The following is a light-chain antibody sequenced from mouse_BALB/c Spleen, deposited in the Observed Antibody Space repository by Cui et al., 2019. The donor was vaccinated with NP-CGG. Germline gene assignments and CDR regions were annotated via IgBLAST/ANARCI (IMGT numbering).Light chain of an antibody. J-gene: IGKJ5*01. CDR2: RIS. V-gene: IGKV4-79*01. Sequence: QIVLTQSPAIMSASPGERVTMTCSASSSVSSSYLYWYQQKSGSSPKLWIYRISNLASGVPVRFSGSGSGTSYSLTINSQEAEDAATYYCQQWSSNPPTFGAGTKLELK. CDR3: QQWSSNPPT. CDR1: SSVSSSY.